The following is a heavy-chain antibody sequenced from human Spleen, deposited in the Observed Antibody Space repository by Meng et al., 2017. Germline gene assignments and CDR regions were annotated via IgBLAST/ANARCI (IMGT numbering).Heavy chain of an antibody. Sequence: QVQLVQSGAEMKKPGASVKVSCKASGYTFSDYYLQWVRQAPGQGLEWMGWLNPNTGATSYAQRFQGWVTMTRDTSISTVYMEVTGLKSDDTAMYYCARAALCGSGCYYYFDYWGQGTLVTVSS. CDR3: ARAALCGSGCYYYFDY. J-gene: IGHJ4*02. CDR2: LNPNTGAT. V-gene: IGHV1-2*04. CDR1: GYTFSDYY. D-gene: IGHD2-21*02.